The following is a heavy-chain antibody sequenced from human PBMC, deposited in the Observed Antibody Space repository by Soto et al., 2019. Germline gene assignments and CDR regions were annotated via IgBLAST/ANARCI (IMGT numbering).Heavy chain of an antibody. D-gene: IGHD5-18*01. J-gene: IGHJ4*02. V-gene: IGHV2-5*01. Sequence: ESGPTLVKPTQTLTLTCTFSGFSLSTSGVGVGWIRQPPGEALEWLALIYWNDDKRYSPSLRSRLTITKDTSKNQVVLTMTNMDPVDTATYYCAHSEYNYGYRDYFDYWGQGTLVTVSS. CDR3: AHSEYNYGYRDYFDY. CDR2: IYWNDDK. CDR1: GFSLSTSGVG.